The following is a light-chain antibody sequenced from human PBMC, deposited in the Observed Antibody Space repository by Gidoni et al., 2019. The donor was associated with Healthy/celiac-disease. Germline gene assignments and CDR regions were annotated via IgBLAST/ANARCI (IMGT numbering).Light chain of an antibody. CDR3: SSYTSSSTLRV. V-gene: IGLV2-14*01. Sequence: QSALTQPASVSGSPGQSIPISCTGTSSDVGGYNYVSWYQQHPGKAPKLMIYEVSNRPSGVPDRFSGSKSGNTASLTISGLQAEDEADYYCSSYTSSSTLRVFGGGTKLTVL. CDR1: SSDVGGYNY. J-gene: IGLJ3*02. CDR2: EVS.